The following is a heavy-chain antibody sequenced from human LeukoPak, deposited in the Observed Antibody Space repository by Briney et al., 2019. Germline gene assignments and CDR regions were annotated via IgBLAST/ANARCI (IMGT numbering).Heavy chain of an antibody. Sequence: SETLSLACAVYGGSFSGYYWSWIRQPPGKGLEWIGEINHSGSTNYNPSLKSRVTISVDTSKNQFSLKLSSVTAADTAVYYCAGAAAGTRGLFDYWGQGTLVTVSS. V-gene: IGHV4-34*01. CDR3: AGAAAGTRGLFDY. CDR1: GGSFSGYY. CDR2: INHSGST. J-gene: IGHJ4*02. D-gene: IGHD6-13*01.